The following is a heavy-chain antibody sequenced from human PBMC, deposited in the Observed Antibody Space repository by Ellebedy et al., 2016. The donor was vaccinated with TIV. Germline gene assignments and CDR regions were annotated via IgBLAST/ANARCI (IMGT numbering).Heavy chain of an antibody. CDR1: GFTFSDYY. Sequence: PGGSLRLSCVASGFTFSDYYMSWIRQAPGKGLEWVSTISTSSSYTKCADSVKGRFTVSRDDAKNSLYLHMNSLKAEDTAVYYCVRTGRPWFDYWGQGTLGTVSS. CDR3: VRTGRPWFDY. V-gene: IGHV3-11*06. D-gene: IGHD2-8*02. CDR2: ISTSSSYT. J-gene: IGHJ4*02.